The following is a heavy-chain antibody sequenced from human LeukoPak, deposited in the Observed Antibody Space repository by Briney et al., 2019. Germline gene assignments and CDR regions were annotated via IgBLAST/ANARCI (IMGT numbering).Heavy chain of an antibody. J-gene: IGHJ3*02. Sequence: SQTLSLTCTVSGGSISSYSYYWGWIRQPPGKGLEWIGSIYYSGSTYNNPSLKSRVTMSVDTSKNQFSLVLNSVTAADTAVYYCARAPTTHDAFDIWGQGTMVTVSS. D-gene: IGHD4-17*01. V-gene: IGHV4-39*01. CDR1: GGSISSYSYY. CDR2: IYYSGST. CDR3: ARAPTTHDAFDI.